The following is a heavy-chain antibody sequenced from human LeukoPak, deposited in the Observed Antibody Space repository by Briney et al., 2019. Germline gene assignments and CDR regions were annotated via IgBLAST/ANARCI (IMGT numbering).Heavy chain of an antibody. J-gene: IGHJ6*02. D-gene: IGHD6-13*01. CDR3: ARLGAAAAHYYYYGMDV. CDR1: GGSLTGYY. CDR2: IDYSGST. V-gene: IGHV4-59*08. Sequence: SETLSLTCTVSGGSLTGYYWSWIRQPPGTGLEWVGYIDYSGSTNYNPSLDTRVTISVDTSKNQFSLKLSSVTAADAAVYYCARLGAAAAHYYYYGMDVWGQGTTVTVSS.